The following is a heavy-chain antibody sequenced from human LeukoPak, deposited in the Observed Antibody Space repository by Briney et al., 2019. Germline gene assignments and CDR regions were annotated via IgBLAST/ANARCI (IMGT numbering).Heavy chain of an antibody. CDR2: IYYSGST. J-gene: IGHJ4*02. D-gene: IGHD3-10*01. Sequence: KSSETLSLTCTVSGGSISSGGYYWSWIRQHPGKGLEWIGYIYYSGSTYYNPSLKSRVTISVDTSKNQFSLKLSSVTAADTAVYYCARGTLYYYGSGSYPWYFDYWGQGTLVTVSS. V-gene: IGHV4-31*03. CDR1: GGSISSGGYY. CDR3: ARGTLYYYGSGSYPWYFDY.